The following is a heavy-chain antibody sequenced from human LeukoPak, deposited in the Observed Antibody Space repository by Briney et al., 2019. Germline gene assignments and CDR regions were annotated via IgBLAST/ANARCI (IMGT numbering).Heavy chain of an antibody. D-gene: IGHD2-15*01. CDR2: ISGSGGST. CDR3: AKDGRRKDFYYYYYYMDV. V-gene: IGHV3-23*01. Sequence: GGSLRLSCAASGFTFSSYAMSWVRQAPGKGLEWVSAISGSGGSTYYADSVKGRFTISRDNSKNTLYLQMNSLRTEDTAVYYCAKDGRRKDFYYYYYYMDVWGKGTTVTVSS. J-gene: IGHJ6*03. CDR1: GFTFSSYA.